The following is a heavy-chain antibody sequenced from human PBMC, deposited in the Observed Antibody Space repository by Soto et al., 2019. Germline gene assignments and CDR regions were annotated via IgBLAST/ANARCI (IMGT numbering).Heavy chain of an antibody. J-gene: IGHJ4*02. CDR3: ARGFNDYYDSSGY. D-gene: IGHD3-22*01. CDR1: GFTFSSYA. CDR2: ISCDGSNK. Sequence: QVQLVESGGGVVQPGRSLRLSCAASGFTFSSYAMHWVRQAPGKGLEWVAVISCDGSNKYYADSVKGRFTISRDNSKNTLYLQMNSLRAEDTAVYYCARGFNDYYDSSGYWGQGTLVTVSS. V-gene: IGHV3-30-3*01.